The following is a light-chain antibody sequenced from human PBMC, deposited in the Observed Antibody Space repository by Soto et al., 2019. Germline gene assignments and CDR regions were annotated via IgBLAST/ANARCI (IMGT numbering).Light chain of an antibody. CDR3: QNYNSASIT. Sequence: DIQMTQSPSSVSASVGDRVTITCRASQGISSWLAWYQQKPGKAPKLLIYDASSLESGVPSRFSGSGSGTDFTLTINSLQPEDVATYYCQNYNSASITFGQGTRLEIK. CDR2: DAS. J-gene: IGKJ5*01. V-gene: IGKV1-12*01. CDR1: QGISSW.